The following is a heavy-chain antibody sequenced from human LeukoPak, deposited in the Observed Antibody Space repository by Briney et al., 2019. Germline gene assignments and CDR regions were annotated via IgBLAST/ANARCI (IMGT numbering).Heavy chain of an antibody. J-gene: IGHJ1*01. Sequence: SETLSLTCAVYGGSFSGYYCSCILHPPGEGVEWIWEINHSGSTNYNPSLKSRVTISVDTSKNQFSLMLSSVTAADTAVYYCARIAAAGPNSKYFQHWGQGTLVTVSS. V-gene: IGHV4-34*01. D-gene: IGHD6-13*01. CDR2: INHSGST. CDR1: GGSFSGYY. CDR3: ARIAAAGPNSKYFQH.